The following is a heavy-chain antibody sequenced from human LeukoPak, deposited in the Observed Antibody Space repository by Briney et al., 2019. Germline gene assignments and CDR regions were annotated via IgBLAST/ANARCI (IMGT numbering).Heavy chain of an antibody. V-gene: IGHV1-69*05. D-gene: IGHD4-11*01. CDR1: GGTFSSYA. CDR3: AREGSTTDAFDI. Sequence: SAKVSCKASGGTFSSYAISWVRQAPRQGLEWMGGIIPIFGTANYAQKFQGRVTITTDESTSTAYMELSSLRSEDTAVYYCAREGSTTDAFDIWGQGTMVTVSS. J-gene: IGHJ3*02. CDR2: IIPIFGTA.